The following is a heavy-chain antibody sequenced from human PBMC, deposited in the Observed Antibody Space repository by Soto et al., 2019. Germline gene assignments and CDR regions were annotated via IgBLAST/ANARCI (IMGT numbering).Heavy chain of an antibody. J-gene: IGHJ6*02. V-gene: IGHV1-69*01. D-gene: IGHD1-1*01. CDR3: ARGGTTGTSDYYYYYGMDV. CDR1: GGTFSSYA. Sequence: QVQLVHSGAELKKPGSSVKVSCKASGGTFSSYAISWVRQAPGQGLEWMGGIIPIFGTANYAQKFQGRVTITADESTSTAYMERRSRRSEDTAVYYCARGGTTGTSDYYYYYGMDVWGQGTTVTDSS. CDR2: IIPIFGTA.